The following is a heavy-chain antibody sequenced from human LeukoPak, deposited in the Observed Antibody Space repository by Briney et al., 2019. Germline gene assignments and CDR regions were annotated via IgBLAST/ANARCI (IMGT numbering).Heavy chain of an antibody. CDR3: ARVERYYDSSGYSHFDY. CDR1: GFTFSSYA. V-gene: IGHV3-23*01. J-gene: IGHJ4*02. CDR2: ISGSGGST. D-gene: IGHD3-22*01. Sequence: GGSLRLSCAASGFTFSSYAMSWVRQAPGKGLEWVSAISGSGGSTYYADSVKGRFTISRDNAKNSLYLQMNSLRAEDTAVYYCARVERYYDSSGYSHFDYWGQGTLVTVSS.